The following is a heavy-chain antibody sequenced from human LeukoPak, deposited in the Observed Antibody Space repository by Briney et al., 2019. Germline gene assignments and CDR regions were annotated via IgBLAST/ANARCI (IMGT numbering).Heavy chain of an antibody. J-gene: IGHJ4*02. Sequence: GGSLRLSCAASGFTFSSYAMSWVRQVPGKGLEWVSAIRGSGGSTDYADSMKGRFTISRDNSKNMVFLQMNSLRADDTAVYYCAKDFLTRYGSGSFFDYWGQGTLVTVSS. CDR2: IRGSGGST. V-gene: IGHV3-23*01. CDR3: AKDFLTRYGSGSFFDY. D-gene: IGHD3-10*01. CDR1: GFTFSSYA.